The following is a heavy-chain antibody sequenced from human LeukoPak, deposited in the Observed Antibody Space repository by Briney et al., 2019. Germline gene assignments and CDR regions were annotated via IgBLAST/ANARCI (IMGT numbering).Heavy chain of an antibody. J-gene: IGHJ4*02. V-gene: IGHV3-23*01. Sequence: GGSLRLSCAVSGFTFSSYAMTWVRQAPGKGLEWVSAISGSGGGTYYADSVKGRFTVSRDNSMNTLYMQMNNLRADDTAVYYCAKGLRDGNVQRFDCWGQGTLVAVSS. CDR2: ISGSGGGT. CDR1: GFTFSSYA. CDR3: AKGLRDGNVQRFDC. D-gene: IGHD5-24*01.